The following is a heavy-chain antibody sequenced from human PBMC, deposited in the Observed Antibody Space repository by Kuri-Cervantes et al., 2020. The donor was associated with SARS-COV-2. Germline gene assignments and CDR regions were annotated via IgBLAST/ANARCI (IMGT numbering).Heavy chain of an antibody. J-gene: IGHJ6*04. D-gene: IGHD3-3*01. CDR3: ARDRYDQMDV. V-gene: IGHV4-59*01. Sequence: GSLRLSCTVSGGSISSYYWSWIRQPPGKGLERIGYIYYSGSTNYNPSLKSRVTISVDTSKNQFSLKLSSVTAADTAVYYCARDRYDQMDVWGKGTTVTVSS. CDR2: IYYSGST. CDR1: GGSISSYY.